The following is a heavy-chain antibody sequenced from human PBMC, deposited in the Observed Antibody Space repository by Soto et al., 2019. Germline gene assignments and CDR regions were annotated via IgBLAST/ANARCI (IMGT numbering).Heavy chain of an antibody. CDR2: IFYSGTT. CDR3: ARDLWVEPELYYYGMDV. Sequence: LSLTCTVSGDSISSADYFWSWIRQTPGTVLEWLEHIFYSGTTYYNPSLKSRLTISVDTSKNHFSLRLTSVTAADTAVYYCARDLWVEPELYYYGMDVWGQGTTVTVSS. V-gene: IGHV4-30-4*01. J-gene: IGHJ6*02. CDR1: GDSISSADYF. D-gene: IGHD1-1*01.